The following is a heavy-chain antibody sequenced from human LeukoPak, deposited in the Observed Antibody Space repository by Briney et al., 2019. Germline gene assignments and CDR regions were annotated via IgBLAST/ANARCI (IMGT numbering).Heavy chain of an antibody. D-gene: IGHD3-9*01. CDR3: ADRPIGMTGKPNYYFDY. Sequence: PGGSLGLSCAASGFTFSSFAMTWVRQAPGKGLEWVSAINKDGSSTHYADSVKGRFTISRDNSKNTLYLQMDSLRAEDTAIYYCADRPIGMTGKPNYYFDYWGQGTLVTVSS. V-gene: IGHV3-23*05. CDR2: INKDGSST. J-gene: IGHJ4*02. CDR1: GFTFSSFA.